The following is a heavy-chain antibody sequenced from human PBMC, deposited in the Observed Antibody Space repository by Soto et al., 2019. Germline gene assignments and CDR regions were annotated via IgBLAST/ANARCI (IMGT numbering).Heavy chain of an antibody. Sequence: PSETLSLTCTVSVGSISSGGYYWSWIRQHPGKGLEWIGYIYYSGSTYYNPSLKSRVTISVDTSKNQFSLKLSSVTAADTAVYYCARGYYYDSSGYYYARKEAGYYFDYWGQGTLVTVSS. D-gene: IGHD3-22*01. CDR1: VGSISSGGYY. V-gene: IGHV4-31*03. J-gene: IGHJ4*02. CDR3: ARGYYYDSSGYYYARKEAGYYFDY. CDR2: IYYSGST.